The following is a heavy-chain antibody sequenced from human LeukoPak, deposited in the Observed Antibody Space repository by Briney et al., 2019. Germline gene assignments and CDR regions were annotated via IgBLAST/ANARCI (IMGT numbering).Heavy chain of an antibody. V-gene: IGHV3-9*01. D-gene: IGHD3-3*01. CDR1: GFTFDDYA. CDR2: ISWNSGSI. CDR3: AKDLGRLLEWLIGDAFDI. J-gene: IGHJ3*02. Sequence: PGRSLRLSCAASGFTFDDYAMHWVRQAPGKGLEWVSGISWNSGSIGYADSVKGRFTISRDNAKNSLYLQMNSLRAEDTALYYCAKDLGRLLEWLIGDAFDIWGQGTMVTVSS.